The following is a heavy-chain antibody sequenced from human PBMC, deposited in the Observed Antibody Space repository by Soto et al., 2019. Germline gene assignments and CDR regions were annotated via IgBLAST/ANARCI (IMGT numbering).Heavy chain of an antibody. D-gene: IGHD5-18*01. V-gene: IGHV1-69*13. CDR2: IIPIFGTA. CDR1: GGTFSSYA. Sequence: ASVKVSCKASGGTFSSYAISWVRQAPGQGLEWTGGIIPIFGTANYAQKFQGRVTITADESTSTAYMELSSLRSEDTAVYYCARRDTAMVREAVWFDPWGQGTLVTVSS. J-gene: IGHJ5*02. CDR3: ARRDTAMVREAVWFDP.